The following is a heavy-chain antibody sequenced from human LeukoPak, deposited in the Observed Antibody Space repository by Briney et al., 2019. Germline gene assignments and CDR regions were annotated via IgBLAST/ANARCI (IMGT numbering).Heavy chain of an antibody. CDR1: GFTFSSYW. J-gene: IGHJ3*02. Sequence: PGGSLRLSCAASGFTFSSYWMHWVRQPPGKGLVWVSRINGEGSSTTYADSVKGRFTISTVNAKNKLYLQMNSLRAEDTAVYYCAREANSGYSRGDDAFDIWGQGTMVTVSS. CDR2: INGEGSST. CDR3: AREANSGYSRGDDAFDI. D-gene: IGHD6-19*01. V-gene: IGHV3-74*01.